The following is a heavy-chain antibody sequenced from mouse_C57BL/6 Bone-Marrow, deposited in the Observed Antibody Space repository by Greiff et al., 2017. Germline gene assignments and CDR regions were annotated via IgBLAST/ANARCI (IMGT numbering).Heavy chain of an antibody. J-gene: IGHJ2*01. CDR2: SRNKANDYTT. CDR1: GFTFSDFY. V-gene: IGHV7-1*01. D-gene: IGHD2-12*01. CDR3: ARGHLRRYFDD. Sequence: EVKVVESGGGLVQSGRSLRLSCATSGFTFSDFYMEWVRQAPGKGLEWIAASRNKANDYTTEYSASVKGRFIVSRDTSQSILYLQMNALRAEDTAIYYGARGHLRRYFDDWGQGTTLTVSS.